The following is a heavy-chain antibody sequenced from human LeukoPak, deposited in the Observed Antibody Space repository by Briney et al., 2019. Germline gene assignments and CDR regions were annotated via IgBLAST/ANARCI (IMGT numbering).Heavy chain of an antibody. CDR2: INPNSGGT. D-gene: IGHD2-2*01. J-gene: IGHJ3*02. V-gene: IGHV1-2*02. CDR3: ASVGGLYSTYAFDI. CDR1: GYTFTGYY. Sequence: ASVKVSCKASGYTFTGYYMHWVRQAPGQGLEWMGWINPNSGGTNYAQKFQGRVTMTRDTSISTAYMELSSLRSEDTAVYYCASVGGLYSTYAFDIWGQGTMVTVSS.